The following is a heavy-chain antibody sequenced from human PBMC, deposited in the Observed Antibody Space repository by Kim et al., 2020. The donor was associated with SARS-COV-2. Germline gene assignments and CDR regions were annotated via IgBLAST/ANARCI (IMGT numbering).Heavy chain of an antibody. CDR1: GGTFSSYA. CDR2: IIPIFGTA. Sequence: SVKVSCKASGGTFSSYAISWVRQAPGQGLEWMGGIIPIFGTANYAQKFQGRVTITADESTSTAYMELSSLRSEDTAVYYCARNLSHYDILTGLKTGPDAFDIWGQGTMVTVSS. CDR3: ARNLSHYDILTGLKTGPDAFDI. J-gene: IGHJ3*02. D-gene: IGHD3-9*01. V-gene: IGHV1-69*13.